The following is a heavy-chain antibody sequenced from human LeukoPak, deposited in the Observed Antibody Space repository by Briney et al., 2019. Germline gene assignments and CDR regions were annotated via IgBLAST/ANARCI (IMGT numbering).Heavy chain of an antibody. V-gene: IGHV1-69*02. D-gene: IGHD5-24*01. CDR3: ARVRRDGYDELDY. CDR2: IIPILGIA. J-gene: IGHJ4*02. CDR1: GGTFSSYT. Sequence: SVKVSCKASGGTFSSYTISWVRQAPGQGLEWMGRIIPILGIANYAQKFQGRVTITADKSTSTAYMELSSLRSEDTAVYYCARVRRDGYDELDYWGQGTLVTVPS.